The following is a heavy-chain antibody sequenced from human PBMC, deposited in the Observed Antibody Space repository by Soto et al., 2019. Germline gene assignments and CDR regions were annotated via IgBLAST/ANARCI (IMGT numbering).Heavy chain of an antibody. CDR2: MNPGTGET. Sequence: QVQLVQSGAEVKKPGASVKVSCKASGYTFTTYYMHWVRQAPGQGLEWMGWMNPGTGETGYKGKFQGRLAMTRDTSTTTAYMELTSLTSEDTAVYYCTRAGDSGAWISNWGQGTLVTVSS. J-gene: IGHJ4*02. D-gene: IGHD7-27*01. V-gene: IGHV1-8*02. CDR1: GYTFTTYY. CDR3: TRAGDSGAWISN.